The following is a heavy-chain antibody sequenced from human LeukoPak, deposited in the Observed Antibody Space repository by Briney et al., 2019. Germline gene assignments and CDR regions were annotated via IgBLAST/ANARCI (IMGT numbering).Heavy chain of an antibody. J-gene: IGHJ4*02. Sequence: GGSLRLSCAASGFTFSSYDMHWVRQATGKGLEWVSAIGTAGDTYYPGSVKGRFTISRENAKNSLYLQMNSLRAEDTAVYYCAKDSSYYLDSSGFDYWGPGTLVTVSS. D-gene: IGHD3-22*01. CDR2: IGTAGDT. CDR1: GFTFSSYD. V-gene: IGHV3-13*01. CDR3: AKDSSYYLDSSGFDY.